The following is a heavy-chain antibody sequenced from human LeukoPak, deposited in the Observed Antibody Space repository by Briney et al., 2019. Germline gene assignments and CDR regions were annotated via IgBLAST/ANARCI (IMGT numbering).Heavy chain of an antibody. CDR1: GGSISNSNYY. CDR2: IYYSGST. V-gene: IGHV4-61*05. J-gene: IGHJ4*02. Sequence: SETLSLTCTVSGGSISNSNYYWSWIRQPPGKGLEWIGYIYYSGSTNYNPSLKSRVTISVDTSKNQFSLKLSSVTAADTAVYYCARLSEGYFDYWGQGTLVTVSS. CDR3: ARLSEGYFDY.